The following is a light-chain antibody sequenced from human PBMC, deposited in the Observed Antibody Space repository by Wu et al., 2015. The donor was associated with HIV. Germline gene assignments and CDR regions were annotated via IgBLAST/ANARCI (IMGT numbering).Light chain of an antibody. V-gene: IGKV3-15*01. CDR3: QQYGGSPLYT. CDR2: GAS. CDR1: QSVFSN. Sequence: EIVMTQSPATLSVSPGERATLSCRASQSVFSNVAWYQQKPGQAPRLLIFGASTRATGISARFSGSGSGTEFTLSISSLQSEDFAVYYCQQYGGSPLYTFGQGTKLEIK. J-gene: IGKJ2*01.